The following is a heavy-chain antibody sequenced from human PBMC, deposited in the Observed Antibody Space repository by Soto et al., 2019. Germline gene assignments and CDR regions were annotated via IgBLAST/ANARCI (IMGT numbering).Heavy chain of an antibody. D-gene: IGHD5-18*01. CDR3: ARDLDTALGYYYYYGMDV. V-gene: IGHV3-33*01. J-gene: IGHJ6*02. CDR1: GFTFSIYG. CDR2: IWHDGSKK. Sequence: GGSLRLSCAASGFTFSIYGMHWVRQAPGKRLEWVALIWHDGSKKYFADSVRGRFTISRDNSKNTHYLQMNSLRAEDTAVYYCARDLDTALGYYYYYGMDVWGQGTTVTVSS.